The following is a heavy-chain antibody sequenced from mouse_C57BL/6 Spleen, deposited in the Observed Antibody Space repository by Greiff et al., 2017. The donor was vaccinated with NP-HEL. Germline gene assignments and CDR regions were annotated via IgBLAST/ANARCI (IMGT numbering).Heavy chain of an antibody. CDR2: IWTGGGT. CDR3: ARNGDYFDD. V-gene: IGHV2-9-1*01. Sequence: VKLQESGPGLVAPSQSLSITCTVSGFSLTSYAISWVRQPPGKGLEWLGVIWTGGGTNYNSALTSRLSISKDNSKSQVFYKMNILQTDDTARYYCARNGDYFDDWGQGTTLTVSS. J-gene: IGHJ2*01. CDR1: GFSLTSYA.